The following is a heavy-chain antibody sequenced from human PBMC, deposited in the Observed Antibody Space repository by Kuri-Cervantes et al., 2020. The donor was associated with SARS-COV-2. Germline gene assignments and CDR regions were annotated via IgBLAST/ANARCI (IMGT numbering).Heavy chain of an antibody. J-gene: IGHJ4*02. CDR2: INHSGST. D-gene: IGHD1-26*01. CDR3: ARSKVGATTSYFDY. CDR1: GGSFSGYY. Sequence: SETLSLTCAVYGGSFSGYYWSWIRQPPGKGLEWIGEINHSGSTNYNPSLKSRVTISVDTSKNQFSLKLSSVTAADTAVYYCARSKVGATTSYFDYWGQGTLVTVSS. V-gene: IGHV4-34*01.